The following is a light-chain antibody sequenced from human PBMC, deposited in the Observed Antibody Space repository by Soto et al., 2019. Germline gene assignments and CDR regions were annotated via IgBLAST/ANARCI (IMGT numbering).Light chain of an antibody. CDR3: ASFTSTYTYV. Sequence: QSALTQPASVSGSPGQSITISCTGTSSDVGGYNYVSWYQHHPGKAPKLMIYHVTVRPSGVSNRFSGSKSDDTASLTISGLQAEDEADDYCASFTSTYTYVFGTGTKVTVL. CDR2: HVT. J-gene: IGLJ1*01. V-gene: IGLV2-14*03. CDR1: SSDVGGYNY.